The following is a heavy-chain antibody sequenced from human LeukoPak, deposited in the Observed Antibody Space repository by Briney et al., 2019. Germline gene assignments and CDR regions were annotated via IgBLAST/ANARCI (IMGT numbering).Heavy chain of an antibody. CDR1: GGSVSSGSYY. D-gene: IGHD4-17*01. CDR3: ARERTPTTVTTDWYFDL. J-gene: IGHJ2*01. Sequence: PSETLSLTCTVSGGSVSSGSYYWSWIRQPPGKGLEWLGYIYYSGSTNYNPSLKSRVTISVDTSKNQFSLKLSSVTAADTAVYYCARERTPTTVTTDWYFDLWGRGTLVTVSS. CDR2: IYYSGST. V-gene: IGHV4-61*01.